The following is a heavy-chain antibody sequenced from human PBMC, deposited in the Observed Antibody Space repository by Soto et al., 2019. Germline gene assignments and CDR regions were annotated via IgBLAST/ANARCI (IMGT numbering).Heavy chain of an antibody. D-gene: IGHD3-10*01. CDR1: GFSLSTSGVG. CDR2: IYWDDDK. V-gene: IGHV2-5*02. J-gene: IGHJ5*02. CDR3: AHRLVGLSFDP. Sequence: QITLKESGPTLVNPTQTLTLTCTFSGFSLSTSGVGVGWIRQPPGKALEWLALIYWDDDKRYSTSLKSRLTITKDTSKNQVVLSITNMDPVDTATYYCAHRLVGLSFDPWGQGTLVTVSS.